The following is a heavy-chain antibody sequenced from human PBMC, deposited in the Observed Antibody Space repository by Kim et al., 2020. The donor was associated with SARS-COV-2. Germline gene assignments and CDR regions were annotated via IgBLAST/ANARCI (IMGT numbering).Heavy chain of an antibody. D-gene: IGHD5-18*01. CDR2: YN. J-gene: IGHJ4*02. V-gene: IGHV6-1*01. Sequence: YNEYAVSVKSRITNTRNTSQNRFSLQLNSVTPEDTAVYYCARGANSAFDYWGQGTLVTVSS. CDR3: ARGANSAFDY.